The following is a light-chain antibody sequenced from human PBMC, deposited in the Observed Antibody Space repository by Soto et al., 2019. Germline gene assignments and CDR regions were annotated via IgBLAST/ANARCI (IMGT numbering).Light chain of an antibody. CDR2: DVS. CDR1: SSDVGGYNY. V-gene: IGLV2-14*01. CDR3: SSYTSSSTYLV. Sequence: QSVLTQPASVSGSPGQSITISCTGTSSDVGGYNYVSWYQQHPGKAPKLMIYDVSNRPSGVSNRFSGSKSGNTASLTISGRQAEDDADDYCSSYTSSSTYLVFGGGTKLTVL. J-gene: IGLJ2*01.